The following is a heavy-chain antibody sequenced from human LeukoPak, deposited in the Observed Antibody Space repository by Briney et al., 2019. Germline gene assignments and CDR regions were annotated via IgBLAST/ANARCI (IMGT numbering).Heavy chain of an antibody. CDR1: GYTFTSYY. CDR3: ARARSSRTWFVH. D-gene: IGHD6-6*01. CDR2: INASGGST. V-gene: IGHV1-46*01. Sequence: ASLKLSCKASGYTFTSYYMHWVRQAPGQGLEWMGIINASGGSTSYAHKFQGRVTMTGDTSTNTVYMELSSLRSEDTAVYYCARARSSRTWFVHWGQGTLVTVSS. J-gene: IGHJ5*02.